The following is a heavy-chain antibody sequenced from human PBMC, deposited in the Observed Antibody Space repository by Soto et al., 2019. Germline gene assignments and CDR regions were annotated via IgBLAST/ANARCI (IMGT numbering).Heavy chain of an antibody. Sequence: QVQLQESGPGLGKPAGTLSLTCAVSGGSISSSNWWTWVRQPPGKGLEWIGEIYHSGSTNYNPSLTSRVTMSVDKSKNQFSLRLSSVTAADTAVYYCARLMHSSGADYWGQGTLVTVSS. J-gene: IGHJ4*02. CDR1: GGSISSSNW. D-gene: IGHD6-19*01. CDR2: IYHSGST. V-gene: IGHV4-4*02. CDR3: ARLMHSSGADY.